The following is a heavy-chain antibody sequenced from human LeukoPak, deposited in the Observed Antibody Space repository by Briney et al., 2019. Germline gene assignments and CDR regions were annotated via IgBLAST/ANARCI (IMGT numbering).Heavy chain of an antibody. CDR3: ARMNYYDSSGYPNWFDP. CDR1: GSTFTSNN. D-gene: IGHD3-22*01. Sequence: ASVKVSCKASGSTFTSNNFNWGRQPPGQGLGWMGWRNLNSGNTGYAQKFKGRVTITRNSSISTAYMELSSLRSEDTAVYYCARMNYYDSSGYPNWFDPWGQGTLVTVSS. CDR2: RNLNSGNT. J-gene: IGHJ5*02. V-gene: IGHV1-8*03.